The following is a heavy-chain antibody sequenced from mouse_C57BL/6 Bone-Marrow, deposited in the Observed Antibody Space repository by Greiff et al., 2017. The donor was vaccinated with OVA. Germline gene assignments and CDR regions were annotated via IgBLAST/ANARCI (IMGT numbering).Heavy chain of an antibody. J-gene: IGHJ3*01. CDR2: IHPNSGST. D-gene: IGHD4-1*01. V-gene: IGHV1-64*01. CDR3: ARAGTGAY. Sequence: QVQLQQSGAELARPGASVKLSCKASGYTFTSYWMHWVKQRPGQGLEWIGMIHPNSGSTNYNEKFKSKATLTVDKSSSTAYMQLSSLTSEDSAVYYCARAGTGAYWGQGTLVTVSA. CDR1: GYTFTSYW.